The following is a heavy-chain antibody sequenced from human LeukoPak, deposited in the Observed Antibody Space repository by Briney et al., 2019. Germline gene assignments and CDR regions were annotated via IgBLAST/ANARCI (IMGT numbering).Heavy chain of an antibody. Sequence: PSETLSLTCTVSGGSIYDGYWSWLRQPPGEGLEWLGFVHYTGSTQYNPSLKSRVTISVDTSKSQFSLNPKSVTAADTALYFCARYVRNSGTFYLDYWGQGTLVTVSS. V-gene: IGHV4-59*01. D-gene: IGHD1-14*01. J-gene: IGHJ4*02. CDR1: GGSIYDGY. CDR2: VHYTGST. CDR3: ARYVRNSGTFYLDY.